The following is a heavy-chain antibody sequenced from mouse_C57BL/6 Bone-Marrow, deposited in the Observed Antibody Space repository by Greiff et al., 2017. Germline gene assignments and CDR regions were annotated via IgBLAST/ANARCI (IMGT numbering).Heavy chain of an antibody. CDR3: ARSITTVVARAY. J-gene: IGHJ2*01. V-gene: IGHV1-81*01. CDR2: IYPRSGNT. Sequence: VQLQQSGAELARPGASVKLSCKASGYTFTSYGISWVKQRTGQGLEWIGEIYPRSGNTYYNEKFKGKDTLTADKSSSTAYMELRSLTSEDSAVYFCARSITTVVARAYWGQGTTLTVSS. D-gene: IGHD1-1*01. CDR1: GYTFTSYG.